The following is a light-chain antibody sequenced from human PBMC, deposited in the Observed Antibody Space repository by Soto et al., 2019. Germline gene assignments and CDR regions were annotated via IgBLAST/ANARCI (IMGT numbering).Light chain of an antibody. CDR1: SSNIGSNY. CDR3: AAWDDSLSGGV. J-gene: IGLJ3*02. CDR2: RNN. Sequence: QSVLTQPPSASGTPGQRVTISCSGSSSNIGSNYVYWYQQLPGTAPKLLIYRNNQRPSGVPDRFSGSKSGTSVSLAISGLRSEDEADYYCAAWDDSLSGGVFGGGTQLTVL. V-gene: IGLV1-47*01.